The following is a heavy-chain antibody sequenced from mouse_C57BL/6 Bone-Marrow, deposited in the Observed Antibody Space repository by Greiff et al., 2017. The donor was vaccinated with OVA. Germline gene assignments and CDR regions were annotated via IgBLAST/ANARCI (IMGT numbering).Heavy chain of an antibody. J-gene: IGHJ2*01. CDR2: INPNYGTT. D-gene: IGHD1-1*01. V-gene: IGHV1-39*01. CDR3: ARSLYYYGSSYGY. Sequence: EVKLMESGPELVKPGASVKISCKASGYSFTDYNTNWVKQSNGKSLEWIGVINPNYGTTSYNQKFKGKATLTVDQSSSTAYMQLNSLTSEDSAVYYCARSLYYYGSSYGYWGQGTTLTVSS. CDR1: GYSFTDYN.